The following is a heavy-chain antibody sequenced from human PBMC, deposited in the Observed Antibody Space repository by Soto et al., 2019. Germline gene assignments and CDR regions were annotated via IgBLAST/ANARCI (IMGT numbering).Heavy chain of an antibody. Sequence: GGSLRLSCAASGFTFSSYAMSCVRQAPGKGLEWVSAISGSGGSTYYADAVKGRFTISRDNSKNTLYLQMNSLRAEDTAVYYCANPLYDSSGYYPPNMDVWGQGTTVTVSS. CDR2: ISGSGGST. J-gene: IGHJ6*02. CDR1: GFTFSSYA. V-gene: IGHV3-23*01. CDR3: ANPLYDSSGYYPPNMDV. D-gene: IGHD3-22*01.